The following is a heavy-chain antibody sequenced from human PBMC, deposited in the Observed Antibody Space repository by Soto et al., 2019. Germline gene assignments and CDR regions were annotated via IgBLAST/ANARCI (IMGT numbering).Heavy chain of an antibody. CDR1: GGSFSGYY. J-gene: IGHJ4*02. Sequence: SETLSLTCAVYGGSFSGYYWSWIRQPPGKGLEWIGEINHSGSTNYNPSLKSRVTISVDTSKNQFSLKLSSVTAADTAVYYCARRESSSPAVLDYWGQGTLVTVSS. V-gene: IGHV4-34*01. CDR3: ARRESSSPAVLDY. CDR2: INHSGST. D-gene: IGHD6-13*01.